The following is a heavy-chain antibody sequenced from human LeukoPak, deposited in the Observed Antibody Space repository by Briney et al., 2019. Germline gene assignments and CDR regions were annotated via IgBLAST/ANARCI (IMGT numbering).Heavy chain of an antibody. Sequence: SETLSLTCTVSGGSISSYYWSWTRQPAGKGLEWIGRIYTTGSTNYNPSLKSRVTMSVDTPKNQFSLNLSSVTAADTAVYYCATSFGSYYGPFDYWGQGTLVTVSS. J-gene: IGHJ4*02. CDR1: GGSISSYY. CDR2: IYTTGST. V-gene: IGHV4-4*07. D-gene: IGHD1-26*01. CDR3: ATSFGSYYGPFDY.